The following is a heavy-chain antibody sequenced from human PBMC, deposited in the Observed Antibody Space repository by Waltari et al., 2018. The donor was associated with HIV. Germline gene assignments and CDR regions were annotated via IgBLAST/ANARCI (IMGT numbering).Heavy chain of an antibody. D-gene: IGHD4-4*01. CDR1: GFTFSNYW. V-gene: IGHV3-74*01. Sequence: EVQLVESGGGSVQPGGSLRLSCAASGFTFSNYWMHWVRQAPGKGLVWGSRINSDGSSPSYADSVKGRFTISRDNAKNTVYLQMNSLRAEDTAVYYCARGGSKPLDYWGQGTLVTVSS. J-gene: IGHJ4*02. CDR2: INSDGSSP. CDR3: ARGGSKPLDY.